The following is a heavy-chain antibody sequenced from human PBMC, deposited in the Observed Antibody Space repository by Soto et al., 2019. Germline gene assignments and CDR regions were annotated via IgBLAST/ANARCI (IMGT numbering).Heavy chain of an antibody. D-gene: IGHD2-2*01. CDR1: GFTFSSYA. Sequence: QLGGSLRLSCAASGFTFSSYAMSWVRQAPGKGLEWVSAISGSGGSTYYADSVKGRFTISRDNSKNTLYLQMNSLRAEDTAVYYCAKLGKDIVVVPAHYYYYYMDVWGKGTTVTVSS. CDR2: ISGSGGST. J-gene: IGHJ6*03. CDR3: AKLGKDIVVVPAHYYYYYMDV. V-gene: IGHV3-23*01.